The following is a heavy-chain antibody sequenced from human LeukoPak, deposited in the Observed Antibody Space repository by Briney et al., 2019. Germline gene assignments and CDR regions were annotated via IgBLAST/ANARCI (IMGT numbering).Heavy chain of an antibody. D-gene: IGHD3-22*01. Sequence: ASVKASCKASGYTFTSYGISWVRQAPGQGLEWMGWISAYNGNTNYAQKLQGRVTMTTDTSTSTAYMELRSLRSDDTAVYYCARDLAEKTQDEYYYDSSGYPTYWGQGTLVTVSS. CDR1: GYTFTSYG. J-gene: IGHJ4*02. V-gene: IGHV1-18*01. CDR2: ISAYNGNT. CDR3: ARDLAEKTQDEYYYDSSGYPTY.